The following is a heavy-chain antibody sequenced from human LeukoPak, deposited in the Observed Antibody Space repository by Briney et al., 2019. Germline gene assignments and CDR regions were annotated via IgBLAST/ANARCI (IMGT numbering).Heavy chain of an antibody. J-gene: IGHJ4*01. CDR1: GFTFSSYA. Sequence: PGGSLRLSCAASGFTFSSYAMHWVRQAPGKGQEWVAVISYDGSIKYYADSVKGRFTISRDISKSTLSLQMNSLRAEDTALYYCARDLSNVPGQYWGHGTLVTVSS. D-gene: IGHD3-10*02. CDR3: ARDLSNVPGQY. V-gene: IGHV3-30-3*01. CDR2: ISYDGSIK.